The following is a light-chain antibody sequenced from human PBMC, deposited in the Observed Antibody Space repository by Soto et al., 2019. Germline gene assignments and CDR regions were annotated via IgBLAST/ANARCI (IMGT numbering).Light chain of an antibody. Sequence: EIEMTQSPATLSLAPGERVTLSCRASESVSTNLAWYQQKAGQAPRLLIYGASTRATGIPARFSGSGSGTEFTLTISSLQSEDSAVYYCQQYSSWPPWTFGQGTKVDIK. CDR1: ESVSTN. J-gene: IGKJ1*01. CDR3: QQYSSWPPWT. CDR2: GAS. V-gene: IGKV3-15*01.